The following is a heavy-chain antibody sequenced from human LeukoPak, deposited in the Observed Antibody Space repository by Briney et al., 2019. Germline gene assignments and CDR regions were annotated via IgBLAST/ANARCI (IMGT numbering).Heavy chain of an antibody. V-gene: IGHV4-39*07. CDR1: GGSIITRSYF. CDR3: ARGVRITIFGVVSRPDY. Sequence: SETLSLTCTVSGGSIITRSYFWGWIRQPPGKGLEWIGEINHSGSTNYNPSLKSRVTISVDTSKNQFSLKLSSVTAADTAVYYCARGVRITIFGVVSRPDYWGQGTLVTVSS. J-gene: IGHJ4*02. CDR2: INHSGST. D-gene: IGHD3-3*01.